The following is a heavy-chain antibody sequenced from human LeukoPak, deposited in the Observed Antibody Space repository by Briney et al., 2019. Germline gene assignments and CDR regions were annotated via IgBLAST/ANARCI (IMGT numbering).Heavy chain of an antibody. D-gene: IGHD1-14*01. V-gene: IGHV1-3*01. J-gene: IGHJ4*02. CDR2: INADNGNT. Sequence: ASVKVSCKASGYTFTLYATHWVRQAPGQRLEWMGWINADNGNTKYSQKFQDRVTITRDASATTAYMELSSLTSVDTAVYYCARGGETTWVDYWGQGTLVTVSS. CDR1: GYTFTLYA. CDR3: ARGGETTWVDY.